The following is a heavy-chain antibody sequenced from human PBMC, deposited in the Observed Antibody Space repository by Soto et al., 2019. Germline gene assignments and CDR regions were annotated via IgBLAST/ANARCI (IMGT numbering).Heavy chain of an antibody. CDR2: INPNIVNT. V-gene: IGHV1-8*01. CDR3: AREVGSRIDY. J-gene: IGHJ4*01. D-gene: IGHD6-13*01. Sequence: ASVKVSCKASGYTFTSYDIDLVRQATVQVLELIVWINPNIVNTCYSQKFQGRVTITRNTSIITAYIEMSILIAEYTAVYYCAREVGSRIDYWG. CDR1: GYTFTSYD.